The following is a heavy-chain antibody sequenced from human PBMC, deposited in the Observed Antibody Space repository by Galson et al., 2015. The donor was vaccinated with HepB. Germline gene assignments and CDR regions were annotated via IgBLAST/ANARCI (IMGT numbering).Heavy chain of an antibody. D-gene: IGHD3-9*01. CDR2: IRGSGDSA. CDR3: VRGHLTNYHYYGMDV. J-gene: IGHJ6*02. Sequence: SLRLSCAASGFTFSSYAMIWVRQAPGKGLEWVSDIRGSGDSAYYAESVKGRFSTSRDNSKNTLYLQMNSLRVEDTAVYFCVRGHLTNYHYYGMDVWGLGTTVTVSS. V-gene: IGHV3-23*01. CDR1: GFTFSSYA.